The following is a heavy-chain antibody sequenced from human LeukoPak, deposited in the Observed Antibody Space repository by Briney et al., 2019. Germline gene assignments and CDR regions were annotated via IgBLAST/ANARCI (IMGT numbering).Heavy chain of an antibody. CDR2: INPNSGGT. J-gene: IGHJ4*02. CDR1: GYTFTGYY. D-gene: IGHD5-12*01. Sequence: ASVKVSCKASGYTFTGYYMHWVRQAPGQGLEWMGWINPNSGGTIYAQKFQGRVTMTRDTSISTAYMELSSLTSDDTAVYYCARGRFSGYGADWGQGTLVTVSS. CDR3: ARGRFSGYGAD. V-gene: IGHV1-2*02.